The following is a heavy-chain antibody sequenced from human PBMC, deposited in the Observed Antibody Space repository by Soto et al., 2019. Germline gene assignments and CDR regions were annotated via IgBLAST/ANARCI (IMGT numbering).Heavy chain of an antibody. CDR1: GYTFTSYD. CDR2: MNPNSGNT. CDR3: ARGIKYGAYSRWFDP. V-gene: IGHV1-8*01. Sequence: QVQLVQSGAEVKKPGASVKVSCKASGYTFTSYDINWVRQATGQGLEYLGWMNPNSGNTAYGQKFQGRVTMTWDTSITTAYMELSSLRSEATAVYFCARGIKYGAYSRWFDPWGQGTLVTVSS. D-gene: IGHD4-17*01. J-gene: IGHJ5*02.